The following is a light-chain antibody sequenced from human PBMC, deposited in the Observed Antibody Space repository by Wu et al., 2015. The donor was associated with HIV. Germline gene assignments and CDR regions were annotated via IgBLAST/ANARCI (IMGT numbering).Light chain of an antibody. Sequence: EMVLTQSPGTLSLSPGERATLSCRVSESIGSSSLAWYQQKPGQAPRLLIYGASSGATGIPDRLSGSGSGADFTLTISRLEPEDSAVYYCQQYATSSHTFGQGTKLEIK. CDR3: QQYATSSHT. CDR2: GAS. J-gene: IGKJ2*01. CDR1: ESIGSSS. V-gene: IGKV3-20*01.